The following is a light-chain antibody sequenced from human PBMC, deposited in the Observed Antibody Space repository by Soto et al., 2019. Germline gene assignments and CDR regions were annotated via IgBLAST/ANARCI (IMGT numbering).Light chain of an antibody. CDR1: QSVSSN. Sequence: EIVLMQAAAALSVSPGERATLSCRASQSVSSNLAWYQQKVGQAPKLLIYDASTRATGIPARFSGIGSGTEFTLTISSLQSEDFAVYYCQQYNNWPETFGQGTKV. J-gene: IGKJ1*01. V-gene: IGKV3-15*01. CDR3: QQYNNWPET. CDR2: DAS.